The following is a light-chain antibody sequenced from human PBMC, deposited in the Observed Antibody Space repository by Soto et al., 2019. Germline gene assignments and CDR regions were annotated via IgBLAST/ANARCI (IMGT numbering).Light chain of an antibody. Sequence: QSALTQPRSVSGSPGQSVAISCTGTSRDVGGYNSVSWYQQHPGKAPKVMIYDVSKRPSGVPDRFSGSKSGNTASLTISGLQAEDEADYYCCSHAGSYTDVFGTGTKLTVL. V-gene: IGLV2-11*01. CDR1: SRDVGGYNS. CDR2: DVS. J-gene: IGLJ1*01. CDR3: CSHAGSYTDV.